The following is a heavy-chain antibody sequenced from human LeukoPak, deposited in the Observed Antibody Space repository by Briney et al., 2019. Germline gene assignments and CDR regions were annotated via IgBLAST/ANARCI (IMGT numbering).Heavy chain of an antibody. D-gene: IGHD6-13*01. J-gene: IGHJ4*02. V-gene: IGHV3-30*02. CDR2: IQYDGSNK. Sequence: GGSLRLSCAASGFTFSNYGMHWVRQAPGKGLEWVTFIQYDGSNKYYADSVKGRFTISRDNSKNTLYLQMNSLRTEDTAVYYCAKGHSEAAAGFSDYWGQGTLVTVSS. CDR3: AKGHSEAAAGFSDY. CDR1: GFTFSNYG.